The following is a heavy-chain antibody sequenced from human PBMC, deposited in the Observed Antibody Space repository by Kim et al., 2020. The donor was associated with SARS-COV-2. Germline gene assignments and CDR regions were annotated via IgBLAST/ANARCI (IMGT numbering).Heavy chain of an antibody. Sequence: GGSLRLSCAASGFTFSNFALTWVRQAPGRGLEWVSLIYSGANRATYADSVKGRFTISRDNPRSTLYLQMTSLRGDDTGIYYCAKAVAGSPTFDSWGQGTQVTVAS. J-gene: IGHJ4*02. V-gene: IGHV3-23*03. CDR1: GFTFSNFA. CDR2: IYSGANRA. CDR3: AKAVAGSPTFDS. D-gene: IGHD6-19*01.